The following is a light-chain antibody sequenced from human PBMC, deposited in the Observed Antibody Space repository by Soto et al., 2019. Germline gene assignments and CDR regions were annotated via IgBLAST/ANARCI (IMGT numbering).Light chain of an antibody. V-gene: IGLV2-14*03. CDR3: TSYTSSSTTV. J-gene: IGLJ2*01. CDR1: SSDVGGYNY. Sequence: QSVLTQPASVSGSPGQSITISCTGTSSDVGGYNYVSWYRQHPGKAPKLMIYDVSNRPSGVSNRFSGSKSGNTASLTISGLQAEDEADYYCTSYTSSSTTVFSGGTKLTVL. CDR2: DVS.